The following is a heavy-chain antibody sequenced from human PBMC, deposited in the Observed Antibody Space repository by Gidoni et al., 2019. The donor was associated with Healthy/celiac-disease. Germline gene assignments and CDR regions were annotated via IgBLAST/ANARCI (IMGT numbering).Heavy chain of an antibody. CDR3: AKDFRY. V-gene: IGHV3-30*02. CDR2: IRYDGSNK. CDR1: GFTFSSYG. J-gene: IGHJ4*02. Sequence: QVQLVESGGGVVQPGGSLRLSCAASGFTFSSYGMHWVRQAPGKGLEWVAFIRYDGSNKYYADSVKGRFTISRDNSKNTLYLQMNSLRAEDTAVYYCAKDFRYWGQGTLVTVSS.